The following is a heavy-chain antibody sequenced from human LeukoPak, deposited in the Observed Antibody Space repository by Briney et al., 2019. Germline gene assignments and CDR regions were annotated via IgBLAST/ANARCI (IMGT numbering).Heavy chain of an antibody. J-gene: IGHJ4*02. Sequence: SETLSLTCTVSGGSISSYYWSWIRPPAGKGLEWIGRIYTSGDTNYNPSLKSRVTMSVDTSKNQFSLRLNSVTAADTAVYYCAREESGYCNGGSCPFYFDSWGQGTLVTVSS. CDR2: IYTSGDT. V-gene: IGHV4-4*07. CDR3: AREESGYCNGGSCPFYFDS. CDR1: GGSISSYY. D-gene: IGHD2-15*01.